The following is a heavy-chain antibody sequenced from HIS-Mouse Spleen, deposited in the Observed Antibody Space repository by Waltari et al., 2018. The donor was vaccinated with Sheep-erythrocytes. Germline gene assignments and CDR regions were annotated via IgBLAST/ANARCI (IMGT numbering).Heavy chain of an antibody. CDR3: AKVRTVNYWYFDL. J-gene: IGHJ2*01. V-gene: IGHV3-30*18. Sequence: GVVQPGRSLRLSCAAAAFTFSSSGMLWVRQAPGKGLELVAVISYDGSNKYYADPVKGRFTISRDNSKNTLYLQMNSLRAEDTAVYYCAKVRTVNYWYFDLWGRGTLVTVSS. D-gene: IGHD1-1*01. CDR2: ISYDGSNK. CDR1: AFTFSSSG.